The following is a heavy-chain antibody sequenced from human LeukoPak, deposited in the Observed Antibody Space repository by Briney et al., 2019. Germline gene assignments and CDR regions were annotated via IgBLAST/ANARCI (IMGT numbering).Heavy chain of an antibody. CDR2: IYTSGST. J-gene: IGHJ3*02. CDR3: ARRRGGYCSGGTCSSLAFDI. V-gene: IGHV4-4*09. Sequence: ASETLSLTCTVSGGSISSYYWSWIRQPPGKRLEWIGYIYTSGSTNYNPSLKSRVTISVDTSTNQFSLKLSSVTAADPAVYYCARRRGGYCSGGTCSSLAFDIWGQGTMVTVSS. D-gene: IGHD2-15*01. CDR1: GGSISSYY.